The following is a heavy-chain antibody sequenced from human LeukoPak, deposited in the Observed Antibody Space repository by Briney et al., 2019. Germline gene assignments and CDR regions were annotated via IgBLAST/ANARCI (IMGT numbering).Heavy chain of an antibody. V-gene: IGHV4-39*02. CDR2: IYYSGST. CDR3: AREGELGIVDY. J-gene: IGHJ4*02. Sequence: PSETLSLTCTVSGGSISSSSYYWGWIRQPPGKGLEWIGSIYYSGSTYYNPSLKSRVTISVDTSKNQFSLKLSSVTAADTAVYYCAREGELGIVDYWGQGTLVTVSS. D-gene: IGHD7-27*01. CDR1: GGSISSSSYY.